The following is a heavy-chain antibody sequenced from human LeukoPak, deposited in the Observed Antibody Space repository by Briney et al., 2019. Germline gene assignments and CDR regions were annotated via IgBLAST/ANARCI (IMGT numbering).Heavy chain of an antibody. CDR3: ATGRDADSARGYYDMDV. CDR2: IYSGGST. V-gene: IGHV4-4*07. CDR1: AGSLTGYY. D-gene: IGHD5-24*01. Sequence: SETLSLTCTLSAGSLTGYYWTWVRQPAGKGLEWIGRIYSGGSTNYNPPLTSRVTMSVDTSKNQFSLKLSSVTAADTAVYYCATGRDADSARGYYDMDVWGQGTTVTVSS. J-gene: IGHJ6*02.